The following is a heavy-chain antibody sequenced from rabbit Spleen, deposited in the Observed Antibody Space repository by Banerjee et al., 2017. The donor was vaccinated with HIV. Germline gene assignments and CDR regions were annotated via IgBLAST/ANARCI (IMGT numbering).Heavy chain of an antibody. CDR3: ARDAGTSFSTYGMDL. CDR2: MDAGSSDYT. J-gene: IGHJ6*01. Sequence: QSLEESGGDLVKPGASLTLTCTASGLSFSSYYYMCWVRQAPGKGLEWIACMDAGSSDYTDYASWAKGRFTISKTSSTTVTLQMTSLTAADTATYFCARDAGTSFSTYGMDLWGPGTLVTVS. V-gene: IGHV1S40*01. CDR1: GLSFSSYYY. D-gene: IGHD8-1*01.